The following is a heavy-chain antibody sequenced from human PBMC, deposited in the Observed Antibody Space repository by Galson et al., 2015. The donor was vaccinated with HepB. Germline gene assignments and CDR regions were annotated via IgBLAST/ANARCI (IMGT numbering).Heavy chain of an antibody. Sequence: SVKVSCKASGYTVTTYAIHWVRLAPGQGLEWMGWINDGKDNTRYSQKFQGRVTISRDTSANTVYMELSSLTSEDTAVYYCARESSGWSYFALHYFDYWGQGTLVTVSS. CDR3: ARESSGWSYFALHYFDY. D-gene: IGHD6-19*01. V-gene: IGHV1-3*01. CDR2: INDGKDNT. J-gene: IGHJ4*02. CDR1: GYTVTTYA.